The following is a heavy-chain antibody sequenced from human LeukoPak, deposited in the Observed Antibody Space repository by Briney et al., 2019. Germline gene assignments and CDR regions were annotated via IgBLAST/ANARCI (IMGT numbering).Heavy chain of an antibody. CDR3: ARHNCSSTPKTRYYFDY. V-gene: IGHV5-51*01. CDR2: IYPGDSDT. CDR1: RDRFTSYW. J-gene: IGHJ4*02. Sequence: GESLKISCKGSRDRFTSYWIVWVRQMPGKGLEWLGIIYPGDSDTRYSPSFQGQVTISADKSISTAYLQWSSLKASDTAMYYCARHNCSSTPKTRYYFDYWGQGTLVTVSS. D-gene: IGHD2-2*01.